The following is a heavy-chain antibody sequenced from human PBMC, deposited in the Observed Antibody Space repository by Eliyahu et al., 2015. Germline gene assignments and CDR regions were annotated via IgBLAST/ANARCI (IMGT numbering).Heavy chain of an antibody. CDR3: ARDDHPYSGYVD. J-gene: IGHJ4*02. CDR1: GFPFSSYS. V-gene: IGHV3-21*01. Sequence: EVQLVESGGGLVKPGGSLXXSCXASGFPFSSYSMNWVRQAPGKGREWVSCITSSDYIYYADSVKGRFTISRDNAKNSLYLQMNSLRAEDTAVYYCARDDHPYSGYVDWGQGTLVTVSS. CDR2: ITSSDYI. D-gene: IGHD5-12*01.